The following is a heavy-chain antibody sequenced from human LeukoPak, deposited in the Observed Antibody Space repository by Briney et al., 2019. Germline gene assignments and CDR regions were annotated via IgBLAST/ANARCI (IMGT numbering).Heavy chain of an antibody. Sequence: GGSLRLSCAASGFTFSSYAMNWVRQAPGKGLEWVSTISGGDTSTFYADSVKGRFTISRDNSKNTLYLQMNNLRAEDTAVYYCASDYGSGSYYDYWGQGTLVTVSS. CDR3: ASDYGSGSYYDY. D-gene: IGHD3-10*01. J-gene: IGHJ4*02. CDR1: GFTFSSYA. V-gene: IGHV3-23*01. CDR2: ISGGDTST.